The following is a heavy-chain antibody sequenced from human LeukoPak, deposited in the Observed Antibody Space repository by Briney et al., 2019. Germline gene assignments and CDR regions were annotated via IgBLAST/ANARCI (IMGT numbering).Heavy chain of an antibody. J-gene: IGHJ4*02. Sequence: GESLKISCEGCGYSFSNYWIGWVRQTPGKGLEWMGVIYPGDYETRYSPSFQGLVTISVDKSISTAYLQWSSLKASDTAMYYCAIPPGYCGNDCSFDHWGQGTLVTVSS. CDR1: GYSFSNYW. V-gene: IGHV5-51*01. CDR3: AIPPGYCGNDCSFDH. D-gene: IGHD2-21*02. CDR2: IYPGDYET.